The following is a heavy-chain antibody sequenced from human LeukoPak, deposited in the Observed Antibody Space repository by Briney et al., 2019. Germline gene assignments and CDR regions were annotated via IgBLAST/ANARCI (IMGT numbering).Heavy chain of an antibody. D-gene: IGHD2-15*01. CDR1: GFTFSSYA. V-gene: IGHV3-23*01. Sequence: GESLRLSCAASGFTFSSYAMSWVRQAPGTGLEWVSAISSSGGATYYAASVKGRFTISRDMSKNTVFLQMNSLSVEDMAVYYCARQIGYCRDGNCYFDYWGQGALVTVSS. J-gene: IGHJ4*02. CDR3: ARQIGYCRDGNCYFDY. CDR2: ISSSGGAT.